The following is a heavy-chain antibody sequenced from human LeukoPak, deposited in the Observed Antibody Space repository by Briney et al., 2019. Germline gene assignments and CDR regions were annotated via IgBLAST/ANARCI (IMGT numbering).Heavy chain of an antibody. CDR3: AQQLGYCSGGTCYFTY. CDR1: GFTFSSYG. D-gene: IGHD2-15*01. Sequence: GRSLRLSCAASGFTFSSYGMHWVRQAPGKGLEWVAVISYDGSNKYYADSVKGRFTISRDNSKNTLYLQRNSLRVDDTAVYYCAQQLGYCSGGTCYFTYWGQGTLVTVSS. V-gene: IGHV3-30*18. CDR2: ISYDGSNK. J-gene: IGHJ1*01.